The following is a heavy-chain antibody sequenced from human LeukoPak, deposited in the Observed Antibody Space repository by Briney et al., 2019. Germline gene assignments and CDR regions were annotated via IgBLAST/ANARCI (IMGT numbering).Heavy chain of an antibody. CDR3: APTNIAAAGGFRWFDP. J-gene: IGHJ5*02. D-gene: IGHD6-13*01. CDR2: IYYSGST. V-gene: IGHV4-31*03. CDR1: GGSISSGGYY. Sequence: SETLSLTCTVSGGSISSGGYYWSWIRQHPGKGLEWIGYIYYSGSTYYNPSLKSRVTISVDTSKNQFSLKLSSVTAADTAVYYCAPTNIAAAGGFRWFDPWGQGTLVTVSS.